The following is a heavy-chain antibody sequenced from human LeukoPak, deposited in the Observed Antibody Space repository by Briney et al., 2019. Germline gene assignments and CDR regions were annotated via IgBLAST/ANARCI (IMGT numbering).Heavy chain of an antibody. CDR1: GYTLTELS. J-gene: IGHJ4*02. V-gene: IGHV1-24*01. CDR3: ATIVRGGLDY. Sequence: ASVKVSCKVSGYTLTELSMHWVRQAPGKGLELMGGFDTEDGETIYAQKFQGRVTMTEDTSTDTTYMELSSQRSEDKAVYYCATIVRGGLDYWGQGTLVTVSS. CDR2: FDTEDGET. D-gene: IGHD3-16*01.